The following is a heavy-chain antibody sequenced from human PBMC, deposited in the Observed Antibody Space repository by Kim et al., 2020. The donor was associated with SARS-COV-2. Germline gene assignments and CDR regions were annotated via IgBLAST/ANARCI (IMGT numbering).Heavy chain of an antibody. CDR1: GFTFSSYW. D-gene: IGHD1-7*01. CDR2: IKQDGSEK. CDR3: ARDEPGTGTTVGYYYYGMDV. V-gene: IGHV3-7*03. Sequence: GVSLRLSCAASGFTFSSYWMSWVRHAPGKGLEWVANIKQDGSEKYYVDSVKGRFTISRDNAKNSLYLQMNSLRAEDTAVYYCARDEPGTGTTVGYYYYGMDVWGQGTTVTVSS. J-gene: IGHJ6*02.